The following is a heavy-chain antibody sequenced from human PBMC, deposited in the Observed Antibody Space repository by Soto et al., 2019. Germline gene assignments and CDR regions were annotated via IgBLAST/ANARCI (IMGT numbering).Heavy chain of an antibody. CDR3: ARDRGPSEGVTTVTGDYYGMDV. CDR2: ISWNSGSI. Sequence: PGGSLRLSCAASGFTFDDYAMHWVWQAPGKGLEWVSGISWNSGSIGYADSVKGRFTISRDNAKNSLYLQMNSLRAEDTAVYYCARDRGPSEGVTTVTGDYYGMDVWGQGTTVTVSS. CDR1: GFTFDDYA. V-gene: IGHV3-9*01. J-gene: IGHJ6*02. D-gene: IGHD4-17*01.